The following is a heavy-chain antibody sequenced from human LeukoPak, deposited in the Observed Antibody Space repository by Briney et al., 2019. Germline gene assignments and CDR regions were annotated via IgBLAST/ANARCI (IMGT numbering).Heavy chain of an antibody. Sequence: GGSLRLSCAASGFTFSSYSMNWVRQAPGKGLEWVSAISGSGGSTYYADSVKGRFTISRDNSKNTLYLQMNSLRAEDTAVYYRAKCRSVYYDSSGYLAKYWGQGTLVTVSS. CDR2: ISGSGGST. V-gene: IGHV3-23*01. J-gene: IGHJ4*02. CDR1: GFTFSSYS. CDR3: AKCRSVYYDSSGYLAKY. D-gene: IGHD3-22*01.